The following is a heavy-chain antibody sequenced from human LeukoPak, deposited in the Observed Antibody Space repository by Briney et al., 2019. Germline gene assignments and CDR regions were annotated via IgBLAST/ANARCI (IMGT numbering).Heavy chain of an antibody. CDR2: INHSGST. Sequence: SETLSLTCAVYGGSFSGHYWSWIRQPPGKGLEWIGEINHSGSTHYNPSLKSRVTMSVGTSKNQFSLELTSATAADTAVYYCARSQQLVRDHYYYGMDVWGQGTTVTVSS. CDR1: GGSFSGHY. V-gene: IGHV4-34*01. J-gene: IGHJ6*02. CDR3: ARSQQLVRDHYYYGMDV. D-gene: IGHD6-13*01.